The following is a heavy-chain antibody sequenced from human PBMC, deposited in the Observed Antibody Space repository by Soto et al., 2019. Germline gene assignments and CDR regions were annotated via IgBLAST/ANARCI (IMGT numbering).Heavy chain of an antibody. CDR1: GFTFSSYA. Sequence: EVQLLETGGGLVQPGGSLRLSCAASGFTFSSYAMTWVRQAPGKGLEWVSSISGSGGSTYYADSVKGRFTISRDNSKNTLYLQMNGLGADDKAVYSCAKDGGARQQLHYYCGMDDWGQGTTVTVSS. J-gene: IGHJ6*02. CDR2: ISGSGGST. D-gene: IGHD6-13*01. V-gene: IGHV3-23*01. CDR3: AKDGGARQQLHYYCGMDD.